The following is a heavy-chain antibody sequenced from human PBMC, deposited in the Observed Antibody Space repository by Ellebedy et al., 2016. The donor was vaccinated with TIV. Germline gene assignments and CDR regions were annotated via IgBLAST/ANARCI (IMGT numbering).Heavy chain of an antibody. CDR1: GFTFSTYS. CDR2: MSSSTGDK. CDR3: AREGRDGYNPYFDY. V-gene: IGHV3-48*02. D-gene: IGHD5-24*01. J-gene: IGHJ4*02. Sequence: GESLKISCAASGFTFSTYSMAWVRQAPGKGLEWVSYMSSSTGDKYYADSVKGRFTISRVNAENSLYLQMNSLRDEETAVYYCAREGRDGYNPYFDYWGQGILVTVSS.